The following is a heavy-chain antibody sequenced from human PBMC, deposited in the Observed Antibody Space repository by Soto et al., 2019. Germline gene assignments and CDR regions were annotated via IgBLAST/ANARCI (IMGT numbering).Heavy chain of an antibody. CDR3: ARVKVPAAILGAFDL. CDR2: INPLKGDT. Sequence: QVQLVQSGAEMKKPGASVKVSCKASGYTFSTYGITWVRQAPGQGLDWMGWINPLKGDTNSEARFQDRVTMATDTSTRTAYMELRSLRSDDTAVYYCARVKVPAAILGAFDLWSQGTLVTVSS. D-gene: IGHD2-2*01. J-gene: IGHJ3*01. V-gene: IGHV1-18*01. CDR1: GYTFSTYG.